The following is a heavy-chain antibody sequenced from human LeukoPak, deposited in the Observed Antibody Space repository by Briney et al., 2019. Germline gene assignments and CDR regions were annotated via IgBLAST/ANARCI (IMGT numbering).Heavy chain of an antibody. D-gene: IGHD3-22*01. CDR1: GGSISSGSYY. CDR2: IYTSGST. Sequence: SETLSLTCTVSGGSISSGSYYWSWIRPPAGKGLEWIGRIYTSGSTNYNPSLKSRVTISVDTSKNQFSLKLSSVTAADTAVYYCARSLYYYDSSGYVDYWGQGTLVTVSS. J-gene: IGHJ4*02. V-gene: IGHV4-61*02. CDR3: ARSLYYYDSSGYVDY.